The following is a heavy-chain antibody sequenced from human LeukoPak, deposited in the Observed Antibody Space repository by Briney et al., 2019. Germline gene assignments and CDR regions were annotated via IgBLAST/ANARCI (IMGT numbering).Heavy chain of an antibody. CDR3: AHSAHYYDSSGYWDKILDAFDI. Sequence: VSGPTLVNPTQTLTLTCTFSGFSLSPSGVGVGWIRQPPGKALGWLAHIYWDDDKRYSPSLKSRLTITKDTSKNQVVLTMTNMDPVDTATYYCAHSAHYYDSSGYWDKILDAFDIWGQGTMVTVSS. J-gene: IGHJ3*02. CDR2: IYWDDDK. D-gene: IGHD3-22*01. CDR1: GFSLSPSGVG. V-gene: IGHV2-5*02.